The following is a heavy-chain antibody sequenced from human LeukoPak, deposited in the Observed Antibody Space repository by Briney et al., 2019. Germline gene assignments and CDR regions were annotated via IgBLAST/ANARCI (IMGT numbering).Heavy chain of an antibody. Sequence: GGSLRLSCAASGFTFSSYWMHWVRQAPGKGLVWVSRINSDGSSTSYADPVKGRFTISRDNAKDTLYLQMNSLRAEDTAVYYCARGGYSYADNWFDPWGQGTLVTVSS. CDR2: INSDGSST. CDR1: GFTFSSYW. V-gene: IGHV3-74*01. D-gene: IGHD5-18*01. CDR3: ARGGYSYADNWFDP. J-gene: IGHJ5*02.